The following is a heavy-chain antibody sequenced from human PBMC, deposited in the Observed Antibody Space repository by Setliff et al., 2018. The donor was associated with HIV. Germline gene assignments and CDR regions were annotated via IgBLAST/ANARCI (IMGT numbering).Heavy chain of an antibody. CDR3: ARDPGRYNGMDV. Sequence: PGGSLRLSCAASGFTVSSNYMSWVRQAPGKGLEWLSYIGSSGTPIYYADSVKGRFTISRDNAKNSLNLQMNSLRAEDTAVYYCARDPGRYNGMDVWGQGTTVTVSS. CDR1: GFTVSSNY. V-gene: IGHV3-11*04. CDR2: IGSSGTPI. D-gene: IGHD1-20*01. J-gene: IGHJ6*02.